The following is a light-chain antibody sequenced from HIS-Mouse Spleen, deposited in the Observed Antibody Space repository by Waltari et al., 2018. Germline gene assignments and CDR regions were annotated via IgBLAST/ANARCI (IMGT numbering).Light chain of an antibody. J-gene: IGLJ1*01. CDR3: CSYAGSYNYV. V-gene: IGLV2-11*01. CDR2: DVS. CDR1: SSDVGVYNY. Sequence: QSALTQPRSVSGSPGQSVTISCTGTSSDVGVYNYVSWYQQHPGKAPKLMIYDVSKRPSGVPDRFAGSKSGNTASLTISGLQAEDEADYYCCSYAGSYNYVFGTGTKVTVL.